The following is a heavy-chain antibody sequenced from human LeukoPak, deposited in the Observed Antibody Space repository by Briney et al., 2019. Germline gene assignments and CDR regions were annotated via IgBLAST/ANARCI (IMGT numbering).Heavy chain of an antibody. J-gene: IGHJ4*02. CDR1: GDSISRSNKY. V-gene: IGHV4-39*07. CDR2: INYSGNT. D-gene: IGHD6-13*01. CDR3: ARIASSKWYASFDY. Sequence: PSETLSLTCTVSGDSISRSNKYWAWIRQPPGEGLEWIGSINYSGNTYFHPSLKSRVSISVDTSKNQFSLKLTSVTAADTAVYYCARIASSKWYASFDYWGQGYLVTVSS.